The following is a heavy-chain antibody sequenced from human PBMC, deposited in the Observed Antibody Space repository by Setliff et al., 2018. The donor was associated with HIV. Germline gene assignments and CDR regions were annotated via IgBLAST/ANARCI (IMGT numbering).Heavy chain of an antibody. D-gene: IGHD3-16*02. CDR3: AKELAASGLGYLDS. CDR2: ILSTGERT. J-gene: IGHJ4*02. CDR1: GFTFSNYA. V-gene: IGHV3-23*01. Sequence: GESLKISCAASGFTFSNYAMSWVRQAPGEGLEWVSAILSTGERTFYADSVKGRFTISRDNSKNTVYLQMNSLRAEDTAEYYCAKELAASGLGYLDSWGRGILVTVSS.